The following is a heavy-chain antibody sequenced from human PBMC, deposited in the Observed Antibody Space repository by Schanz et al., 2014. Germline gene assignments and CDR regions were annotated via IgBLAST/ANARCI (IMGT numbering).Heavy chain of an antibody. CDR2: INWSDGGST. Sequence: EAHLVESGGGLVKPGGSLTLSCAASGFTFENYALTWVRQVPGKGLEWVSRINWSDGGSTGYADSVRGRFTISRDNAKNSLYLEMNSLRVEDTAFYYCARDASSSDYHLAHWGQGTLVTVSS. CDR1: GFTFENYA. V-gene: IGHV3-20*04. J-gene: IGHJ4*02. CDR3: ARDASSSDYHLAH. D-gene: IGHD3-22*01.